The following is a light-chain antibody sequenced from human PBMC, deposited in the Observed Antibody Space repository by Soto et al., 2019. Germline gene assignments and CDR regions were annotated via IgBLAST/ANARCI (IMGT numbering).Light chain of an antibody. CDR3: QQYSKWHPLT. CDR1: QSLSGN. CDR2: RAS. J-gene: IGKJ1*01. Sequence: EIVMTQSPATLTGPTGETVTLSYRSSQSLSGNLAWYPQKPGQAPRLXXFRASTRATGVPARFSGRGSGTEFTLTISGLQSEDFAVYYGQQYSKWHPLTFGPGTKVDIK. V-gene: IGKV3-15*01.